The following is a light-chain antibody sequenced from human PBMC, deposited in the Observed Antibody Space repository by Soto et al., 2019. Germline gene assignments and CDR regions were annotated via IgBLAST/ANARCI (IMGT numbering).Light chain of an antibody. CDR1: QTILHNSNKKNY. CDR3: QQYYSPPLT. Sequence: DIVMTQSPDSLAVSLGERATFNCNSSQTILHNSNKKNYLAWYQQKPGQSPKLLLYWASTRESGVPDRFSGSGSGTVFTLTISSLQAEDVAVYYCQQYYSPPLTLGGGTKVEIK. V-gene: IGKV4-1*01. CDR2: WAS. J-gene: IGKJ4*01.